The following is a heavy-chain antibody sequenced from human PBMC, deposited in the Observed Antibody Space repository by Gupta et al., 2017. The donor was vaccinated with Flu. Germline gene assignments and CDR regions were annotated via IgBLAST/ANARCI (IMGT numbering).Heavy chain of an antibody. Sequence: QVQLQESGPGLVKPSQTLSLTCTVSGGSISSGSYYWSWIRQPAGKGLEWIGRIYTSGSTNYNPSLKSRVTISVDTSKNQFSLKLSSVTAADTAVYYCARSNGPALKNIVVVPAAPPGMDVWGQGTTVTVSS. V-gene: IGHV4-61*02. CDR1: GGSISSGSYY. D-gene: IGHD2-2*01. J-gene: IGHJ6*02. CDR2: IYTSGST. CDR3: ARSNGPALKNIVVVPAAPPGMDV.